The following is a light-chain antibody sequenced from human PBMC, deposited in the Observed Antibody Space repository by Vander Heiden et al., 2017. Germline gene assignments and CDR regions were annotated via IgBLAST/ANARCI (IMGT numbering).Light chain of an antibody. V-gene: IGKV1-27*01. Sequence: DIQMTQSPSSLSASVGDRVTITCRASQGISDHLAWYQQKPGKAPNLLIYTASTLHSGVPSRFSGSGSGTDFTLTISNLQPEDVATYYCKKYNNAPFTFGPGTKVDI. CDR2: TAS. J-gene: IGKJ3*01. CDR3: KKYNNAPFT. CDR1: QGISDH.